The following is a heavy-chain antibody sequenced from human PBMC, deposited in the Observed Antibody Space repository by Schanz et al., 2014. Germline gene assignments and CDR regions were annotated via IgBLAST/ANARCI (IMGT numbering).Heavy chain of an antibody. V-gene: IGHV7-4-1*02. CDR2: INTKTGNP. J-gene: IGHJ4*02. CDR3: ARGFCAGTSCPIFDY. Sequence: QVHLVQSESELKNPGASVKVSCKTSGSSFSTYAMNWVRQAPGQGLEWMGWINTKTGNPTYAQGFTGRFVFSLDTSGSTTHLQITNLKADDTAVYYCARGFCAGTSCPIFDYWGQGTLVTVSS. D-gene: IGHD2-2*01. CDR1: GSSFSTYA.